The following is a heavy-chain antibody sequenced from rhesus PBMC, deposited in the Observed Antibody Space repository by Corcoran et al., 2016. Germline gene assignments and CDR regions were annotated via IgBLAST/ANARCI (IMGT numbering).Heavy chain of an antibody. V-gene: IGHV4-173*01. D-gene: IGHD5-24*01. J-gene: IGHJ4*01. CDR2: ISGSDGST. Sequence: QLQLQESDPGLVKPSETLSLTCAVSGGSISDNWWSWIRQPPGKGLEWIGRISGSDGSTSHTHSSKGRVTLSTDTSKNHLSLKMISGTAADTAVYYCARDRIYSGYDYWGQGVLVTVSS. CDR3: ARDRIYSGYDY. CDR1: GGSISDNW.